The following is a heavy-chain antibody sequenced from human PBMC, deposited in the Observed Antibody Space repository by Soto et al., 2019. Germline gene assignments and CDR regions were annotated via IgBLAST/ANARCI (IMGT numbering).Heavy chain of an antibody. V-gene: IGHV1-18*01. CDR3: ARDPPPPDY. Sequence: ASVKVSCKASGYTFASYAISWMRQAPGQGLEWMGWISGYNGNTNYAQKLQGRVTMTTDTSTSTAYMELRSLRSDDTAVYYCARDPPPPDYWGQGTLVTVSS. CDR1: GYTFASYA. CDR2: ISGYNGNT. J-gene: IGHJ4*02.